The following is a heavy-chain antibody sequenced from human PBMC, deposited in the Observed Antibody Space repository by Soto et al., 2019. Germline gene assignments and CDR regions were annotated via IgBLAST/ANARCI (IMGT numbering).Heavy chain of an antibody. D-gene: IGHD3-22*01. J-gene: IGHJ4*02. Sequence: SETLSLTCNVSGASLDRSNYYWDWIRQPPGKGLEWIGTTYYNGNAYYNPSLRGRVTMSVDTAKNQFSLKLMSVTAADTAVYYCARHFVAVAIKGWGHWGQGTLVTVS. CDR1: GASLDRSNYY. CDR3: ARHFVAVAIKGWGH. V-gene: IGHV4-39*01. CDR2: TYYNGNA.